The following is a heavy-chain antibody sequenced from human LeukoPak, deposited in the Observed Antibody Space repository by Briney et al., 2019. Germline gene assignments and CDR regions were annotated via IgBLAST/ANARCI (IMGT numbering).Heavy chain of an antibody. Sequence: GGSLRLSCEVSGITFSNFAMAWVRQAPGKGLEWVSLITGTSGRTYYAASVKGRFIISRDNSKNTLYLQMNSLRAEDTAVYYCAELGITMIGGVWGKGTTVTISS. V-gene: IGHV3-23*01. CDR3: AELGITMIGGV. CDR1: GITFSNFA. J-gene: IGHJ6*04. D-gene: IGHD3-10*02. CDR2: ITGTSGRT.